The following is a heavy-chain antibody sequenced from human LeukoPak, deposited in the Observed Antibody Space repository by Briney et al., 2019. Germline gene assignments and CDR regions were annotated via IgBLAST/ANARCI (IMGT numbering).Heavy chain of an antibody. CDR1: GYTFTANY. J-gene: IGHJ4*02. CDR2: INPNSGGT. CDR3: ARGVSGTYYFFDY. D-gene: IGHD6-25*01. Sequence: ASVNVSCKTSGYTFTANYIHWVRQAPGQGLVWMGWINPNSGGTNYAQTFQGRVTMTSETSISTAYMDLSSLRFDDTAIYYCARGVSGTYYFFDYWGQGTLVTVSS. V-gene: IGHV1-2*02.